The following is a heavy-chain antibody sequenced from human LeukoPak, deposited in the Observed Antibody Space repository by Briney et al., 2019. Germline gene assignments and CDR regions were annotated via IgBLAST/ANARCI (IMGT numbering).Heavy chain of an antibody. CDR3: ARMDYDILTGYYPLDY. J-gene: IGHJ4*02. CDR1: GGTFSSYA. CDR2: IIPIFGTA. V-gene: IGHV1-69*05. D-gene: IGHD3-9*01. Sequence: SVKVSCKASGGTFSSYAISWVRQAPGQGLEWMGRIIPIFGTANYAQKFQGRVTITTDESTSTAYMELSSLRSEDTAVYYCARMDYDILTGYYPLDYWGQGTLVTVSS.